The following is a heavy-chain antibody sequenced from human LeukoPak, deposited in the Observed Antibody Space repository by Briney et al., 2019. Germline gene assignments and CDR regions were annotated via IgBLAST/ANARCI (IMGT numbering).Heavy chain of an antibody. Sequence: SETLSLTCTVSGGSISSSSYYWGWIRQPPGKGLERIGSIYYSGSTYYNPSLKSRVTISVDTSKNQFSLKLSSVTAADTAVYYCARGPISSGWYYFDYWGQGTLVTVSS. CDR2: IYYSGST. CDR1: GGSISSSSYY. J-gene: IGHJ4*02. CDR3: ARGPISSGWYYFDY. D-gene: IGHD6-19*01. V-gene: IGHV4-39*01.